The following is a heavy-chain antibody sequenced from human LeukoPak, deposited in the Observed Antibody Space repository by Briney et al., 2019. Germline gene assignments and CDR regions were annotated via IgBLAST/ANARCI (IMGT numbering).Heavy chain of an antibody. Sequence: GGSVRLSCAASGFTFSNYCMIWVRQAPGKGLKGVANIKQDGSAENYVDSVKGRFTISKDNAKNSLYLQMNSLRADDTAVYYCARYSDSSGWFDPWGQGTLVTVSS. J-gene: IGHJ5*02. V-gene: IGHV3-7*01. CDR1: GFTFSNYC. CDR2: IKQDGSAE. CDR3: ARYSDSSGWFDP. D-gene: IGHD6-6*01.